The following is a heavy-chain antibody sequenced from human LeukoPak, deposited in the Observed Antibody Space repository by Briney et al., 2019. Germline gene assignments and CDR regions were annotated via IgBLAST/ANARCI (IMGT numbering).Heavy chain of an antibody. D-gene: IGHD1-1*01. J-gene: IGHJ4*02. Sequence: GGSLRLSCVASGFTFSDYWMHWVRQAPGKGLVWVSRINSDGSSTSDADSVKGRFTISRDNAKNTVYLQMNSLRAEYTAVYYCARRSGALSLDYWGQGTLVTVSS. CDR1: GFTFSDYW. V-gene: IGHV3-74*01. CDR3: ARRSGALSLDY. CDR2: INSDGSST.